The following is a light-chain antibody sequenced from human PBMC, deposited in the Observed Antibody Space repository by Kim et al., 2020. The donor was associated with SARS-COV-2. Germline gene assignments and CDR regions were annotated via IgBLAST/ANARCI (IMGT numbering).Light chain of an antibody. CDR3: QQYGNSQWT. V-gene: IGKV3-20*01. CDR1: QSVSSSY. Sequence: SPGERVTLSCRASQSVSSSYLTWYQQKPGQAPRLLIYGASNRATGIPDRFSGSGSGTDFTLTISRLEPEDFAVYYCQQYGNSQWTFGQGTKVDIK. CDR2: GAS. J-gene: IGKJ1*01.